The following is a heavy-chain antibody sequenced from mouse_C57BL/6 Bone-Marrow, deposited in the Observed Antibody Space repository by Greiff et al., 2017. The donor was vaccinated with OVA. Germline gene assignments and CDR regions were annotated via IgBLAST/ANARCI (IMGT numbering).Heavy chain of an antibody. J-gene: IGHJ4*01. V-gene: IGHV1-85*01. Sequence: QVQLKESGPELVKPGASVKLSCKASGYTFTSYDINWVKQRPGQGLEWIGWIYPRDGSTKYNEKFKGKATLTVDTSSSTAYMELHSLTSEDSAVYFCAAIYYDYDEAMDYWGQGTSVTVSS. CDR2: IYPRDGST. CDR1: GYTFTSYD. CDR3: AAIYYDYDEAMDY. D-gene: IGHD2-4*01.